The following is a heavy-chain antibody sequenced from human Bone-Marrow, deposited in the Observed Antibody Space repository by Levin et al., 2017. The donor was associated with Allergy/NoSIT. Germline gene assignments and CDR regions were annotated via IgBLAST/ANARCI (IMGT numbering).Heavy chain of an antibody. CDR2: IWYDGSNK. D-gene: IGHD3-9*01. CDR1: GFTFSSYG. V-gene: IGHV3-33*01. J-gene: IGHJ4*02. CDR3: ARDVGILRYFDWFNFDY. Sequence: GESLKISCAASGFTFSSYGMHWVRQAPGKGLEWVAVIWYDGSNKYYADSVKGRFTISRDNSKNTLYLQMNSLRAEDTAVYYCARDVGILRYFDWFNFDYWGQGTLVTVSS.